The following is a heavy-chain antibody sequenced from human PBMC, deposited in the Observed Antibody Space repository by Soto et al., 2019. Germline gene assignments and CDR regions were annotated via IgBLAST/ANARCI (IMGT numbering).Heavy chain of an antibody. V-gene: IGHV1-69*01. D-gene: IGHD3-10*01. J-gene: IGHJ3*02. Sequence: QVQLVQSGAEVKKPGSSVKVSCKASGGTFSSYASSWVRQAPGQGLEWMGGISPIFGTANYAQKFQGRVTITADESTSTAYMELRSLRSEDTAVYYCARPGRWRQFGDNDAFDIWGQGTMVTVSS. CDR1: GGTFSSYA. CDR3: ARPGRWRQFGDNDAFDI. CDR2: ISPIFGTA.